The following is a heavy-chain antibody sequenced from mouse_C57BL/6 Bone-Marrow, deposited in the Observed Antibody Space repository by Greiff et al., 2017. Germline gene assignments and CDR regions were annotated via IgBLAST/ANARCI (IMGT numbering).Heavy chain of an antibody. J-gene: IGHJ3*01. CDR3: ASIYYGYPWFAY. V-gene: IGHV2-2*01. Sequence: QVQLKESGPGLVQPSQSLSITCTVSGFSLTSYGVHWVRQSPGKGLEWLGVIWSGGSTDYNAAFISRLSISKDNSKSQVFFKMNSLQADDTAIYYCASIYYGYPWFAYWGQGTLVTVSA. CDR1: GFSLTSYG. D-gene: IGHD2-2*01. CDR2: IWSGGST.